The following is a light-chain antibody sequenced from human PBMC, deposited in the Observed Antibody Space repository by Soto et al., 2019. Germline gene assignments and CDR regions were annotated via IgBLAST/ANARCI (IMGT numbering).Light chain of an antibody. V-gene: IGKV3-20*01. CDR2: GAS. Sequence: EIVLTQSPGTLSVSPGERATLSCRASQSVGRNYLAWYQQKPGQAPRLLIYGASSRATGIPDRFSGSASGTDFTLTISRLEPEEFAVYYCQEYAESPLTFGGETNVE. CDR1: QSVGRNY. J-gene: IGKJ4*01. CDR3: QEYAESPLT.